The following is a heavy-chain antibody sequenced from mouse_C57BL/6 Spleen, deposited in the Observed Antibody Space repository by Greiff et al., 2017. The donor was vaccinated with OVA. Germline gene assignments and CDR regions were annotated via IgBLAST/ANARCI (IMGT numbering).Heavy chain of an antibody. CDR2: INPSNGGT. D-gene: IGHD1-1*01. Sequence: QVQLQQSGTELVKPGASVKLSCKASGYTFTSYWMHWVKQRPGQGLEWIGNINPSNGGTNYNEKFKSKATLTVDKSSSTAYMQLSSLTSEDSAVYYCAREGYYYGSSSNFAYWGQGTLVTVSA. V-gene: IGHV1-53*01. J-gene: IGHJ3*01. CDR3: AREGYYYGSSSNFAY. CDR1: GYTFTSYW.